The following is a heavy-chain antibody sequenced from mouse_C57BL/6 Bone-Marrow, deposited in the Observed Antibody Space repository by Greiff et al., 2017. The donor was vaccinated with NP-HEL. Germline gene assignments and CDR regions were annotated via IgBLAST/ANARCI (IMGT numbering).Heavy chain of an antibody. V-gene: IGHV1-62-2*01. D-gene: IGHD2-1*01. CDR1: GYTFTEYT. Sequence: QVHVKQSGAELVKPGASVKLSCKASGYTFTEYTIHWVKQRSGQGLEWIGWFYPGSGSIKYNEKFKDKATLTADKSSSTVYMELSRLTSEDSAVYFCARHEVVYSWFAYWGQGTLVTVSA. CDR2: FYPGSGSI. J-gene: IGHJ3*01. CDR3: ARHEVVYSWFAY.